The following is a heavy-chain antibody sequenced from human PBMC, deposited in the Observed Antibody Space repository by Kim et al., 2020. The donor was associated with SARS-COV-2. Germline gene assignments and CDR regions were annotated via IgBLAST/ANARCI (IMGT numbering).Heavy chain of an antibody. CDR1: GGTFSSYA. J-gene: IGHJ3*02. Sequence: SVKVSCKASGGTFSSYAISWVRQAPGQGLEWMGGIIPIFGTANYAQKFQGRVTITADESTSTAYMELSSLRSEDTAVYYCARKGPLPGAFDIWGQGTMVTVSS. CDR2: IIPIFGTA. V-gene: IGHV1-69*13. CDR3: ARKGPLPGAFDI.